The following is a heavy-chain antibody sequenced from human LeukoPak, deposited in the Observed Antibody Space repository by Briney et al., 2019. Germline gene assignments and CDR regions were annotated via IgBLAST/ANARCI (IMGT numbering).Heavy chain of an antibody. CDR3: ARDQGTTWFDP. Sequence: PSETLSLTCAVYGGSFSGYYWSWIRQPPGKGLEWIGEINHSGSTNYNPSLKSRVTISVDTSKNQFSLKLSSVTAADTAVYYCARDQGTTWFDPWGQGTLVTVSS. V-gene: IGHV4-34*01. CDR1: GGSFSGYY. D-gene: IGHD1-1*01. J-gene: IGHJ5*02. CDR2: INHSGST.